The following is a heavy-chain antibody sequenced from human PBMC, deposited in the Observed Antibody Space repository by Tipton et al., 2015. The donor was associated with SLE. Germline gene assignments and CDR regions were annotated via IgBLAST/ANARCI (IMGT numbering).Heavy chain of an antibody. CDR2: IRYDGDNK. CDR3: AKGEVVTLFDY. J-gene: IGHJ4*02. D-gene: IGHD3-22*01. Sequence: SLRLSCAASGFTFSSYAMSWVRQAPGKGLEWVAFIRYDGDNKYYADSVKGRFTISRDNSKNTLYLQMNSLRAEDTAVYYCAKGEVVTLFDYWGQGTLVTVSS. V-gene: IGHV3-30*02. CDR1: GFTFSSYA.